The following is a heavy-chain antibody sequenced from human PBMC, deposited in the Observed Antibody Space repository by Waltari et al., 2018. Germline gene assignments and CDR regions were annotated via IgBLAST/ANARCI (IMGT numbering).Heavy chain of an antibody. CDR2: ISYDGSNK. D-gene: IGHD2-2*02. Sequence: GFTFSSYAMHWVRQAPGKGLEWVAVISYDGSNKYYADSVKGRFTISRDNSKNTLYLQMNSLRAEDTAVYYCARGLLYMGFMDVWGQGTTVTVSS. J-gene: IGHJ6*02. CDR1: GFTFSSYA. CDR3: ARGLLYMGFMDV. V-gene: IGHV3-30-3*01.